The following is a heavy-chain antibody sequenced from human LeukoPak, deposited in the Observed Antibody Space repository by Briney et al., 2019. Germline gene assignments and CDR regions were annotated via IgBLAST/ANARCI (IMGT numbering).Heavy chain of an antibody. CDR3: ARRAISTYCSGGTCHPTGAFDI. Sequence: SETLSLTCTVSGGSINNYYWSWIRQPAGKGLEWIGHIYTSGSTNYNPSLKSRVTMSVDTSKNQFSLRLSSVTAADTAVYYCARRAISTYCSGGTCHPTGAFDIWGQGTMVTVSS. CDR1: GGSINNYY. D-gene: IGHD2-15*01. V-gene: IGHV4-4*07. CDR2: IYTSGST. J-gene: IGHJ3*02.